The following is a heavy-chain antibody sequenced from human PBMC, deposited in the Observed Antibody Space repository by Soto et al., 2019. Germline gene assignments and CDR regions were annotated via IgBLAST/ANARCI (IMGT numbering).Heavy chain of an antibody. J-gene: IGHJ6*03. CDR3: ARDSVVATITSDDYYYYMDV. D-gene: IGHD5-12*01. V-gene: IGHV4-59*01. CDR1: GGSISSYY. CDR2: IYYSGST. Sequence: PSETLSLTCTVSGGSISSYYWSWIRQPPGKGLEWIGYIYYSGSTNYNPSLKSRVTISVDTSKNQFSLKLSSVTAADTAVYYCARDSVVATITSDDYYYYMDVWGKGTTVTVSS.